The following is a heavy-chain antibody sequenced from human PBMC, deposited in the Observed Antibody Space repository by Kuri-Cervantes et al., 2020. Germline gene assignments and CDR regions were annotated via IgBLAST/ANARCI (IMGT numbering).Heavy chain of an antibody. V-gene: IGHV1-18*01. Sequence: ASVKVSCKASGGTFSSYAISWVRQAPGQGLEWMGWISAYNGNTNYAQKLQGRVTMTTDTSTSTAYMELSRLRSDDTAVYYCARGGLEWLDLFGWFDPWGQGTLVTVSS. J-gene: IGHJ5*02. CDR3: ARGGLEWLDLFGWFDP. CDR1: GGTFSSYA. CDR2: ISAYNGNT. D-gene: IGHD3-3*01.